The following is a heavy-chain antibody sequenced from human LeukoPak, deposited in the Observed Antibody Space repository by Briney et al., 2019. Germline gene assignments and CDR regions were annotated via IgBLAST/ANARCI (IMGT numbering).Heavy chain of an antibody. V-gene: IGHV3-23*01. J-gene: IGHJ6*02. Sequence: PGGPLRLSCAASGFTFSNYVMGWVRQAPGKGLEWVSTISGSGGRTYYADSVKGRFTVSRDNSKNTLYMQMNSLRAEDTAVYYCAKGLWDYYGSGIMYYTMDVWGQGTTVTVSS. CDR2: ISGSGGRT. CDR1: GFTFSNYV. CDR3: AKGLWDYYGSGIMYYTMDV. D-gene: IGHD3-10*01.